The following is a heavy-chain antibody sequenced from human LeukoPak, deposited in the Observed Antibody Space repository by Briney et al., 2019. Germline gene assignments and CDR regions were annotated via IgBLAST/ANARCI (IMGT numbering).Heavy chain of an antibody. CDR2: IKQDGSEK. CDR3: ARDLSRKAATTLDY. D-gene: IGHD1-26*01. Sequence: GGSLRLSCAASGFTLSSYWMSWVRQAPGKGLEWVANIKQDGSEKYYVDSVKGRFTISRDNAKNSLYLQMNSLRAEDTAVYYCARDLSRKAATTLDYWGQGTLVTVSS. V-gene: IGHV3-7*01. CDR1: GFTLSSYW. J-gene: IGHJ4*02.